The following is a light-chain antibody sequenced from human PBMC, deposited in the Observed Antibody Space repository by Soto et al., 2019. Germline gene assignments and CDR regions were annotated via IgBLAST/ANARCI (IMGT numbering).Light chain of an antibody. CDR3: QQYGSSPST. CDR2: AAS. Sequence: IQMTQSPSSLSASVVDTVTITCRASQGIRNDLGWYQQKPGKAPKLLIHAASSLESGVPTRFSGSGSGTEFTLTISGLEPEDFAVYYCQQYGSSPSTFGQGTKVDI. V-gene: IGKV1-6*01. J-gene: IGKJ1*01. CDR1: QGIRND.